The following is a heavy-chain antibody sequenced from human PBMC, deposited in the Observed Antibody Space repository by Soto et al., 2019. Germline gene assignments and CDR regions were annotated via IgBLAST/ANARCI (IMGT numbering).Heavy chain of an antibody. CDR3: ARTTREMDV. V-gene: IGHV3-30-3*01. J-gene: IGHJ6*02. CDR1: GFSFNNYA. D-gene: IGHD1-1*01. Sequence: QVQLVESGGGVVQPERSLRLSCAASGFSFNNYAMHWVRQAPGKGLEWVALISYDGNNKYYADSVKGRFTILRDNSRNTRYLQMNSRRAEDTAVYYCARTTREMDVWGHGTKVTVSS. CDR2: ISYDGNNK.